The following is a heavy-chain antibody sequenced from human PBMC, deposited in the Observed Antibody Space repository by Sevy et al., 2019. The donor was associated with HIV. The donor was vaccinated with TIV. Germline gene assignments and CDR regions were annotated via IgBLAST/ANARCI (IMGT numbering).Heavy chain of an antibody. CDR2: LSFGCGKI. CDR1: GFNFNIYS. D-gene: IGHD2-8*01. J-gene: IGHJ4*02. CDR3: AREGCTRPHDY. Sequence: GESLKISCAVSGFNFNIYSMSWVRQAPGKGLEWVSTLSFGCGKINYADSVKGRFIISRDDSKNTLYLQMNSLRAEDTAVYFCAREGCTRPHDYWGQGTLATVSS. V-gene: IGHV3-23*01.